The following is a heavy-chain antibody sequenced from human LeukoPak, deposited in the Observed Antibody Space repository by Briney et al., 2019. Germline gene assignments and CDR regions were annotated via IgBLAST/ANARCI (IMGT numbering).Heavy chain of an antibody. CDR1: DGSFSGYY. V-gene: IGHV4-34*01. CDR2: INHSGST. J-gene: IGHJ5*02. D-gene: IGHD3-3*01. CDR3: ARGSITIFGVVTPNGFDP. Sequence: SETLSLTCAVYDGSFSGYYWSWIRQPPGKGLEWIGEINHSGSTTYNPSPKSRVTTSVDTPKNQFSLKLSSVTAADTAVYYCARGSITIFGVVTPNGFDPWGQGTLVTVSS.